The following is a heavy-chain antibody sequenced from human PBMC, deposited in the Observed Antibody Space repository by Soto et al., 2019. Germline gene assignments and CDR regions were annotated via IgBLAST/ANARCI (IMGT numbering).Heavy chain of an antibody. Sequence: GGSLRLSCAASGFTFSSYGMHWVRQAPGKGLEWVAVIWYDGSNKYYADSVKGRFTISRDNSKNTLYLQMNSLRAEDTAVYYCARELTIFGVVTSDAFDIWGQGTMVTVSS. CDR3: ARELTIFGVVTSDAFDI. J-gene: IGHJ3*02. CDR1: GFTFSSYG. V-gene: IGHV3-33*01. D-gene: IGHD3-3*01. CDR2: IWYDGSNK.